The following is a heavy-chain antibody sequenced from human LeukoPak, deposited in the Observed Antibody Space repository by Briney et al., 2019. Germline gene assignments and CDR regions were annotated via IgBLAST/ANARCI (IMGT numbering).Heavy chain of an antibody. J-gene: IGHJ4*02. CDR3: VKGYYYGSGSPLDY. CDR1: GFTFSSYA. D-gene: IGHD3-10*01. CDR2: VTNNGGIT. V-gene: IGHV3-64D*09. Sequence: PGGSLRLSCSASGFTFSSYAMHWVRQAPGKGLEYVSAVTNNGGITYYADSVKGRFTISRDNSKNTLSLQMSSLRAEDTAVYYCVKGYYYGSGSPLDYWGQGTLVTVSS.